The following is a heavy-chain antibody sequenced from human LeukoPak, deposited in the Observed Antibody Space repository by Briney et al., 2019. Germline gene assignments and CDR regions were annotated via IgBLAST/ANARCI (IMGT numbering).Heavy chain of an antibody. D-gene: IGHD2-21*01. CDR3: ARPVGPYCGGDCYSDY. CDR2: IYPGDSDT. J-gene: IGHJ4*02. V-gene: IGHV5-51*01. CDR1: GYRFTSYW. Sequence: GESLKISCKGSGYRFTSYWIGWVRQMPGKGLEWMGIIYPGDSDTRYSPSFQGQVTISADKSISTAYLQWSSLKASDTAMYYCARPVGPYCGGDCYSDYWGQGTLVTVSS.